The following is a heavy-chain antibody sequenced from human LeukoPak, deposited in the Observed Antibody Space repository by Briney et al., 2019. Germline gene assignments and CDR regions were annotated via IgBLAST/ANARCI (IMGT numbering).Heavy chain of an antibody. CDR2: TSGSSGNR. Sequence: GGSLRLSCAASGFPFSSSVMSWVRQAPGKGLEWVSTTSGSSGNRYYADSVKGRFTISRDNAKNSLYLQMNSLRAEDTAVYYCARVAAMVTSPFDYWGQGTLVTVSS. CDR3: ARVAAMVTSPFDY. D-gene: IGHD5-18*01. V-gene: IGHV3-23*01. J-gene: IGHJ4*02. CDR1: GFPFSSSV.